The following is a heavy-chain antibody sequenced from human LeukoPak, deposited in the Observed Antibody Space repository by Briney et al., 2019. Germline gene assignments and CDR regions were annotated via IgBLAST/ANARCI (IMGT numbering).Heavy chain of an antibody. J-gene: IGHJ5*02. V-gene: IGHV1-46*01. CDR2: INPSGGST. CDR3: ARDRWIAAQPANWFDP. CDR1: GYTFTSYY. D-gene: IGHD6-13*01. Sequence: GASVKVSCKASGYTFTSYYMHWVRQAPGQGLEWMGIINPSGGSTSYAQKFQGRVTMTRDTSTSAVYMELSSLRSEDTAVYYCARDRWIAAQPANWFDPWGQGTLVTVSS.